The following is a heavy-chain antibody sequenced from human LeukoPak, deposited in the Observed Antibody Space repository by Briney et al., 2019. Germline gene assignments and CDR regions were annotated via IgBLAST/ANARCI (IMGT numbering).Heavy chain of an antibody. V-gene: IGHV3-23*01. D-gene: IGHD3-22*01. J-gene: IGHJ4*02. CDR2: ISGSGGST. Sequence: GGSLRLSCAASGFTFSSYAMSWVRQAPGKGLEWVSAISGSGGSTYYADSVKGRFTISRDNSKNTLYLQMNSLRSEDTAVYYCAREYYYDSSGFSFDYWGQGTLVTVSS. CDR3: AREYYYDSSGFSFDY. CDR1: GFTFSSYA.